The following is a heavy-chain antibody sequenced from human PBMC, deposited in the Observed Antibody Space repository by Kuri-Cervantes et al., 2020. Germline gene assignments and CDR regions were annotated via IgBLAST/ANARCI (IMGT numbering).Heavy chain of an antibody. CDR2: ISYDGSNK. Sequence: GESLKIPCEASGFTFSSYAMHWVRQAPGKGLEWVAVISYDGSNKYYADSVKGRFTISRDNSKNTLYLQMNSLRAEDTAVYYCARDAAYCSSTSCYSGWFDPWGQGTLVTVSS. CDR1: GFTFSSYA. J-gene: IGHJ5*02. CDR3: ARDAAYCSSTSCYSGWFDP. V-gene: IGHV3-30-3*01. D-gene: IGHD2-2*02.